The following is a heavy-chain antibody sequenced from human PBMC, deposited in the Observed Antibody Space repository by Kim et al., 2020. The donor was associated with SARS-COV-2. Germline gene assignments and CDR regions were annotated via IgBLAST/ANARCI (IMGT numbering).Heavy chain of an antibody. J-gene: IGHJ3*02. V-gene: IGHV1-69*13. CDR2: IIPIFGTA. CDR3: ARVLNGYCSSTSCLEVAFDI. D-gene: IGHD2-2*01. Sequence: SVKVSCKASGGTFSSYAISWVRQAPGQGLEWMGGIIPIFGTANYAQKFQGRVTITADESTSTAYMELSSLRSEDTAVYYCARVLNGYCSSTSCLEVAFDIWGQGTMVTVSS. CDR1: GGTFSSYA.